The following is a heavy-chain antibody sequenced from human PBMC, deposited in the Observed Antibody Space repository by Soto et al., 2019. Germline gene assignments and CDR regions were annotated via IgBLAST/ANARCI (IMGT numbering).Heavy chain of an antibody. CDR1: GGSISSYY. Sequence: SETLSLTCTVSGGSISSYYWSWIRQPPGKGLEWIGYIYYSGSTNYNPSLKSRVTISVDTSKNQFSLELSSVTAADTAVYYCASDMARGYYDSSGYFDYWGQGTLVTVSS. J-gene: IGHJ4*02. D-gene: IGHD3-22*01. V-gene: IGHV4-59*01. CDR3: ASDMARGYYDSSGYFDY. CDR2: IYYSGST.